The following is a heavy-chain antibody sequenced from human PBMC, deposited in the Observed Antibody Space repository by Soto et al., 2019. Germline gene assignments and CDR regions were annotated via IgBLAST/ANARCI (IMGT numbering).Heavy chain of an antibody. CDR3: ARANFGVIFRSGMDV. Sequence: GGSLRLSCAACGLTFSGYSMQWVRQAPGKGLEWVASILYYGRNKYHADSVKGRFPVSREKSRKTLYLQMNSLRVEDTAVYYCARANFGVIFRSGMDVWGQGTTVTVSS. V-gene: IGHV3-30*04. D-gene: IGHD3-3*01. J-gene: IGHJ6*02. CDR1: GLTFSGYS. CDR2: ILYYGRNK.